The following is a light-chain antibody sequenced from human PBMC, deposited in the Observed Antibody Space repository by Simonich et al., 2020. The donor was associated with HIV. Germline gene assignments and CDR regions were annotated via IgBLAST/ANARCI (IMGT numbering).Light chain of an antibody. CDR1: NSNIGSNT. J-gene: IGLJ2*01. Sequence: QSVLTQPPSASGTPGQRVTISCSGSNSNIGSNTVNWYQQLPGTAPKLLIYRNNQRPSGVPARFFGSKSGPAASLAISGLQSEDEADYYCAAWDDSLNGHVIFGGGTKLTVV. V-gene: IGLV1-44*01. CDR2: RNN. CDR3: AAWDDSLNGHVI.